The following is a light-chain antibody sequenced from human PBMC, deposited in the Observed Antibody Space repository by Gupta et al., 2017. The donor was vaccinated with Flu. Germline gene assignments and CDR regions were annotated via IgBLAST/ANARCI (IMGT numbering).Light chain of an antibody. CDR2: DVT. V-gene: IGLV2-14*03. J-gene: IGLJ2*01. CDR3: TSSLNNTTI. CDR1: NSDSGDYHS. Sequence: QSITISCTGINSDSGDYHSVCWYQHHPGKAHKLVIYDVTNRHAGVSIRFSASKSGNTASLTIAGHQDDDEADYYCTSSLNNTTIFGGGTRLTVL.